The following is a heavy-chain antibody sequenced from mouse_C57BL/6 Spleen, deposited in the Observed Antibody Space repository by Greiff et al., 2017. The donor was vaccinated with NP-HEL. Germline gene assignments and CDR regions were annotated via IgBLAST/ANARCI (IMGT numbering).Heavy chain of an antibody. J-gene: IGHJ4*01. Sequence: QVQLQQPGAELVKPGASVKLSCKASGYTFTSYWMHWVKQRPGRGLEWIGRIDPSSGGTKYNEKFKSKATLTVDKPSSTAYMQLSSLTSEDSAVSLCAICTSGSSYAMDYWGQGTTLTVSS. CDR1: GYTFTSYW. CDR3: AICTSGSSYAMDY. CDR2: IDPSSGGT. V-gene: IGHV1-72*01. D-gene: IGHD1-1*01.